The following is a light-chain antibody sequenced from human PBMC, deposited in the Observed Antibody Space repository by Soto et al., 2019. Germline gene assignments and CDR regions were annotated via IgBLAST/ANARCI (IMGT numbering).Light chain of an antibody. CDR1: QSVSGSY. Sequence: EIMLTQAPGTLSLSPGDRATLSCRASQSVSGSYLAWYQQKPGQAPRLLIYDASSRATGIPDRFSGSGSGTDFTLTISRLEPEDFAVYYCQQYSSSPPLTFGGGTKVDIK. CDR2: DAS. CDR3: QQYSSSPPLT. V-gene: IGKV3-20*01. J-gene: IGKJ4*01.